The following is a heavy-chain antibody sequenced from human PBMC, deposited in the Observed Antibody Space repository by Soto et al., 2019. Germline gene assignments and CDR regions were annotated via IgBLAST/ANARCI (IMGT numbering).Heavy chain of an antibody. J-gene: IGHJ4*02. CDR2: IYYSGST. D-gene: IGHD1-26*01. CDR3: ARHDGPTGSQIGN. CDR1: GGSISSSSYY. V-gene: IGHV4-39*01. Sequence: SETLSLTCTVSGGSISSSSYYWGWIRQPPGKGLEWIGSIYYSGSTYYNPSLKSRVTISVDTSKNQFSLKLSSVTAADTAVYYCARHDGPTGSQIGNRGQATLVTGSS.